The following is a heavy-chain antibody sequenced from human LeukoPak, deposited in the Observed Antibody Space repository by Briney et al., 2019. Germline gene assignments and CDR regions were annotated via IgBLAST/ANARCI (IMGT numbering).Heavy chain of an antibody. Sequence: PGGSLRLSCAASGFSFSTCAMNWVRQAPGKGLEWVSTISGGGDGALYADSVKGRFTISRDNSKNTLFLQMNSLRAEDTAVYYCAKDRGGSYFFFGAFDIWGQGTMVTVSS. CDR1: GFSFSTCA. D-gene: IGHD1-26*01. CDR3: AKDRGGSYFFFGAFDI. CDR2: ISGGGDGA. J-gene: IGHJ3*02. V-gene: IGHV3-23*01.